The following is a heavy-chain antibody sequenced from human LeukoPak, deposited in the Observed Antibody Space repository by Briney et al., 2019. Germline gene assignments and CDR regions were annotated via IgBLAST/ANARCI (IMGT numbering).Heavy chain of an antibody. V-gene: IGHV4-59*01. CDR1: GCSISSYY. Sequence: SETLSLTCTVSGCSISSYYWSWIRQPPGKGLEWIGDIYYSGSTNYNPSLKSRVTISVDTSKNQFSLKLSSVTAADTAVYYCARGRRVAAAPPVLDYWGQGTLVTVSS. CDR3: ARGRRVAAAPPVLDY. CDR2: IYYSGST. D-gene: IGHD6-13*01. J-gene: IGHJ4*02.